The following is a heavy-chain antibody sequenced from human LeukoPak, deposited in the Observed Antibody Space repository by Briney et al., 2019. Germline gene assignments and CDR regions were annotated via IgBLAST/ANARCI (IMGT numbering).Heavy chain of an antibody. Sequence: ASVKVSCKASGYTFTSYGISWVRQAPGQGLEWMGWISAYNGNTNYAQKLQGRVTMTTDTSTSTACMELRSLRSDDTAVYYCARAPVGFLYCSGGSCPSYFHYYMDVWGKGTTVTISS. CDR2: ISAYNGNT. V-gene: IGHV1-18*01. J-gene: IGHJ6*03. CDR3: ARAPVGFLYCSGGSCPSYFHYYMDV. D-gene: IGHD2-15*01. CDR1: GYTFTSYG.